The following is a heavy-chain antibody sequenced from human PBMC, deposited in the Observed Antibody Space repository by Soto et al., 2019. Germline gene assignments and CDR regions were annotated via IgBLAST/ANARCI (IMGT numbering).Heavy chain of an antibody. Sequence: SETLSLTCTVSGGSITSTSHYWGWIRQSPGKGLECIGSTFYTGSTYYNPSLKSRVTISVDTSKNHFSLRVSSVTAADTAVYYCARVAKLAAASLDYWGQGTLVTVSS. CDR1: GGSITSTSHY. J-gene: IGHJ4*02. D-gene: IGHD6-13*01. CDR3: ARVAKLAAASLDY. CDR2: TFYTGST. V-gene: IGHV4-39*02.